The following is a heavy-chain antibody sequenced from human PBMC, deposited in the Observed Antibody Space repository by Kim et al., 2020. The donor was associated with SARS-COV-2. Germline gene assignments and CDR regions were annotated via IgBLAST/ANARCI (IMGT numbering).Heavy chain of an antibody. V-gene: IGHV1-46*01. CDR1: GYIFTNYY. D-gene: IGHD2-8*01. Sequence: ASVKVSCKISGYIFTNYYMHWVRQAPGQGLEWIGIINPSGGTTTYAQKFQGRVTMTRDTSTSTFYMDLSRLRSEDTAVYFCARAGGQVPSRYGVYYYYGM. CDR2: INPSGGTT. J-gene: IGHJ6*01. CDR3: ARAGGQVPSRYGVYYYYGM.